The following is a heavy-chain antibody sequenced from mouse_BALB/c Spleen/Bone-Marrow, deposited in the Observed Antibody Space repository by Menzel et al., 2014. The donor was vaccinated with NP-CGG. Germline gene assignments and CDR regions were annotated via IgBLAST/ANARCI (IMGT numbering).Heavy chain of an antibody. Sequence: VQLQQSGAELAKPGASVKLSCRASGYTFTSYYMYWVKPRPGQGLEWIGGINPSNGGTNFNEKFKSKATLTVDKSSSAAYMQLGSLTSEDSAVYYCTRYTYGDYPYYYAMDYWGQGASVTVSS. CDR2: INPSNGGT. V-gene: IGHV1S81*02. CDR1: GYTFTSYY. J-gene: IGHJ4*01. CDR3: TRYTYGDYPYYYAMDY. D-gene: IGHD2-13*01.